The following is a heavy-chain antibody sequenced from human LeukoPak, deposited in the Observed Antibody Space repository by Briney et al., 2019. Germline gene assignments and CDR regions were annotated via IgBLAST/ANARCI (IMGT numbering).Heavy chain of an antibody. CDR2: IIPNLGMA. J-gene: IGHJ4*02. Sequence: RASVKVSCKVSGYTVTELSMHWVRQAPGQGLEWMGRIIPNLGMALYAQKFKGRVTITADKSPSTAYMELSSLTSEDTAVYFCARDLVCTMNCKDSWGQGTLVTVS. CDR1: GYTVTELS. CDR3: ARDLVCTMNCKDS. D-gene: IGHD2-2*01. V-gene: IGHV1-69*04.